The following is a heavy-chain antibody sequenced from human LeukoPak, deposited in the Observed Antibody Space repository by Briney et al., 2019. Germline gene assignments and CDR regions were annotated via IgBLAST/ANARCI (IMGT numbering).Heavy chain of an antibody. V-gene: IGHV4-59*02. CDR1: GGSVSSHY. D-gene: IGHD6-6*01. J-gene: IGHJ6*03. CDR2: IYYSGST. Sequence: SETLSLTCTVSGGSVSSHYWSWIRQPPGKGLEWIGYIYYSGSTNYNPSLKSRVTISVDTSKNQFSLKLSSVTAADTAVYYCARGGQLEYSSSAWYYYYYMDVWGKGTTVNVSS. CDR3: ARGGQLEYSSSAWYYYYYMDV.